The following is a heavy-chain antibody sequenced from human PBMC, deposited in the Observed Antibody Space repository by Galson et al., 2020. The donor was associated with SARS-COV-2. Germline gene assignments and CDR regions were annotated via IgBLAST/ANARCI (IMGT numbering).Heavy chain of an antibody. V-gene: IGHV3-21*01. Sequence: GGSLRLSCAASGFTFSSYSMNWVRQAPGKGLEWVSSISSSSSYIYYADSVKGRFTISRDNSKNSLYLQMNSLRAEDTAVYYCASIYYGSGCYPFDYWGQGTLVTVSS. CDR1: GFTFSSYS. CDR2: ISSSSSYI. CDR3: ASIYYGSGCYPFDY. J-gene: IGHJ4*02. D-gene: IGHD3-10*01.